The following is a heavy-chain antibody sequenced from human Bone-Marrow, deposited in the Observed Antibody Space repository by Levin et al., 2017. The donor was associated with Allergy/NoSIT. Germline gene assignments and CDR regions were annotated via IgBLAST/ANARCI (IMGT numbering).Heavy chain of an antibody. J-gene: IGHJ4*02. D-gene: IGHD7-27*01. CDR1: GFTFSNFW. Sequence: PGGSLRLSCATSGFTFSNFWMHWVRQVPGKGLMFVSTIRPDGTAANYADSVKGRFTISRDNSKKTLFLQMNTLRVEDTALYYCTNGLAGEASWGRGTLVTVSS. V-gene: IGHV3-74*01. CDR3: TNGLAGEAS. CDR2: IRPDGTAA.